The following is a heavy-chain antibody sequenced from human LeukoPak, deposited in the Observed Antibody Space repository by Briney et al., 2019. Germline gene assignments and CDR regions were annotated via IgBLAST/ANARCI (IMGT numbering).Heavy chain of an antibody. V-gene: IGHV3-23*01. CDR1: GFTFSSYA. D-gene: IGHD3-3*01. CDR3: AKDRLLTIPYFDY. J-gene: IGHJ4*02. CDR2: IGSGT. Sequence: PGGSLRLSCGASGFTFSSYAMSWVRQAPGKGLEWVSAIGSGTYYADSVKGRFTISRDNSKNTLYLQMNSLRAEDTAVYYCAKDRLLTIPYFDYWGQGTLVTVSS.